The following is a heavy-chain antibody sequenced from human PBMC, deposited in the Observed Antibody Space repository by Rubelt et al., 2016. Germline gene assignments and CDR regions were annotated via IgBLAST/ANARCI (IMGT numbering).Heavy chain of an antibody. CDR1: GGSFSGYY. D-gene: IGHD1-26*01. J-gene: IGHJ4*02. CDR3: ARWWEVLQAFDY. CDR2: INHSGKT. Sequence: QVQLQQWGAGLLKPSETLSLTCAVYGGSFSGYYWSWIRQPPGKGLEWIGEINHSGKTNYNPSLKSRVTVPVDTSKNQFSLTLGSVTAAETAVYYCARWWEVLQAFDYWGQGTLVTVSS. V-gene: IGHV4-34*01.